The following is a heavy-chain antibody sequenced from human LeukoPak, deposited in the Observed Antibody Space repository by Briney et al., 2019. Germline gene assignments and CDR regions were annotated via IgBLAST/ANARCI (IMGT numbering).Heavy chain of an antibody. Sequence: GGSLRLSCAASGFTFSNFWMTWVRQAPGKGLEWVANIKQDGIEKYYVDSVKGRFTISRDNAKNTLNLQMNSLRAEDTAVYYCARDLGQYYDTSDNWFDPWGQGTLVTVSS. V-gene: IGHV3-7*01. D-gene: IGHD3-22*01. CDR3: ARDLGQYYDTSDNWFDP. CDR1: GFTFSNFW. CDR2: IKQDGIEK. J-gene: IGHJ5*02.